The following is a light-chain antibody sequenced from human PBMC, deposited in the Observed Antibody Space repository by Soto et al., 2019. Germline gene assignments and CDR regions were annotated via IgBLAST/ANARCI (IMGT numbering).Light chain of an antibody. CDR2: GAS. Sequence: ESVLTQSPGTLSLSPGERATLSCRASQSVSSSYLAWFRQKPGQAPRLLIYGASSRATGIPDRFSGSGSGTDFTLTSSRLEPEDFAVYYCQQYGSLITFGQGTRLEIK. CDR3: QQYGSLIT. J-gene: IGKJ5*01. CDR1: QSVSSSY. V-gene: IGKV3-20*01.